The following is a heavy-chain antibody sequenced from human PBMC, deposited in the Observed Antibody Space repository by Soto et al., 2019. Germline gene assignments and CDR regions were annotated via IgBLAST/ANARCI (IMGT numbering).Heavy chain of an antibody. CDR1: GGSISSYY. J-gene: IGHJ2*01. CDR3: ARSPHLEGGSGWYFDL. Sequence: SETLSLTCTVSGGSISSYYWSWIRQPPGKGLEWIGYIYYSGSTNYNPSLKSRVTISVDTSKNQFSLKLSSVTAADTAVYYCARSPHLEGGSGWYFDLWGRGTLVTVSS. CDR2: IYYSGST. V-gene: IGHV4-59*08. D-gene: IGHD3-16*01.